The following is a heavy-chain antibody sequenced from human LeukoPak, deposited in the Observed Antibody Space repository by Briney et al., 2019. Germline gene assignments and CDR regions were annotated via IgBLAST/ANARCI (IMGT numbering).Heavy chain of an antibody. CDR1: GFTFSSYA. V-gene: IGHV3-23*01. CDR2: ISGSGGGT. Sequence: PGGSLRLSCAASGFTFSSYAMSWVRQAPGKGLEWVSAISGSGGGTYYADSVKGRFTISRDNSKNTLYLQMNSLRAEDTAVYYCAKMSPCSGGSCYVFDYWGQGTLVTVSS. J-gene: IGHJ4*02. CDR3: AKMSPCSGGSCYVFDY. D-gene: IGHD2-15*01.